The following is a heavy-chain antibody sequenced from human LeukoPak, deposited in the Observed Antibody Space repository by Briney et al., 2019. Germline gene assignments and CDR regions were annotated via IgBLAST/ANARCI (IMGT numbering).Heavy chain of an antibody. J-gene: IGHJ4*02. CDR2: IYYSGST. V-gene: IGHV4-39*07. CDR1: GGSISSSSYY. Sequence: SETLSLTCTVSGGSISSSSYYWGWIRQPPGKGLEWIGSIYYSGSTYYNPSLKSRVTISVDTSKNQFSLKLSSVTAADTAVYYCASPVKGAAYFDYWGQGTLVTVSS. D-gene: IGHD6-25*01. CDR3: ASPVKGAAYFDY.